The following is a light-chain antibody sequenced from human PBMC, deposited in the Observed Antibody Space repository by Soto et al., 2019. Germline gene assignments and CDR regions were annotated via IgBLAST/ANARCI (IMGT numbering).Light chain of an antibody. V-gene: IGLV2-8*01. CDR1: SSDVGIYNY. CDR3: SSYVGSNNFV. CDR2: EVT. J-gene: IGLJ1*01. Sequence: QSALTQPPSASGSPGQSVTISCTGSSSDVGIYNYVSWYQHHPGKAPKLIIYEVTKRPSGVPDRFSGSRSRNTATLTVSGLQAEDEDDYYCSSYVGSNNFVFGAGTKVTVL.